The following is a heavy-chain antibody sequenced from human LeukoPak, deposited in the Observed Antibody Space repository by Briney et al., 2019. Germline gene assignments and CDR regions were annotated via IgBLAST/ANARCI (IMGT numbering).Heavy chain of an antibody. J-gene: IGHJ4*02. CDR1: GFTFSSYS. V-gene: IGHV3-21*01. Sequence: KSGGSLRLSCAASGFTFSSYSMNWVRQAPGKGLEWVSSISSSSSYIYYADSVKGRFTISRDNAKNTLYLQMNSLRAEDTAVYYCARDHRYSGSYYFDYWGQGTLVTVSS. CDR3: ARDHRYSGSYYFDY. CDR2: ISSSSSYI. D-gene: IGHD1-26*01.